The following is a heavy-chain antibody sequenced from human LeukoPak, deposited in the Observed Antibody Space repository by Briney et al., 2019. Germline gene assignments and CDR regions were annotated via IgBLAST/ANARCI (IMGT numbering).Heavy chain of an antibody. CDR3: ARDHGSGSYYVDY. Sequence: GRSLRLSCAASVFRFSSYGMHWVRQAPGKGLEWVAVIWYDGSNTYYADSVKGRFTISRDNSKNTLYPQMNSLRAEVTAVYYCARDHGSGSYYVDYWGQGTLVTVSS. V-gene: IGHV3-33*01. D-gene: IGHD3-10*01. CDR2: IWYDGSNT. J-gene: IGHJ4*02. CDR1: VFRFSSYG.